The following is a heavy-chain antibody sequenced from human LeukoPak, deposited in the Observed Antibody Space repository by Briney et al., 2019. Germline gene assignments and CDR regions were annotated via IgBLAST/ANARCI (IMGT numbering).Heavy chain of an antibody. D-gene: IGHD3-22*01. J-gene: IGHJ4*02. V-gene: IGHV3-48*04. CDR3: AREWLPFDY. CDR1: GFTFDTYS. Sequence: PGGSLRLSCVASGFTFDTYSMNWIRQAPGKGLEWTSYITDDSKTMYYADSVKGRFTISRDNAKNSLYLQMNSLRAEDTAVYYCAREWLPFDYWGQGTLVTVSS. CDR2: ITDDSKTM.